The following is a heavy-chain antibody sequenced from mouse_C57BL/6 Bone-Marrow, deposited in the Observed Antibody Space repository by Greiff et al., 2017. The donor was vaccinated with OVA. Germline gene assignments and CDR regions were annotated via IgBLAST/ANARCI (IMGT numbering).Heavy chain of an antibody. CDR1: GFTFTDYY. CDR3: AGQGGGDYGYYAMDD. Sequence: VQLQQSGPVLVKPGPSVKISCKASGFTFTDYYMHWVKQSHGKSLEWIGLVYPYNGGTSYNQKFKGKATLTVDTSSSTAYMELNSLTSEDSAVYDCAGQGGGDYGYYAMDDWGKGTSVTVSS. J-gene: IGHJ4*01. CDR2: VYPYNGGT. V-gene: IGHV1-36*01. D-gene: IGHD2-13*01.